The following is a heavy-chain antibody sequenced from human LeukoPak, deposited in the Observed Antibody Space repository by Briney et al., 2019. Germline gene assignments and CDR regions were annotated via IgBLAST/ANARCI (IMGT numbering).Heavy chain of an antibody. J-gene: IGHJ4*02. CDR1: GFTFSSYW. V-gene: IGHV3-7*03. CDR2: IKQDGSEE. D-gene: IGHD7-27*01. Sequence: GGSLRLSCAASGFTFSSYWMSWVRQAPGKGLEWVANIKQDGSEEYYVDSVKGRFTISRDNAKNSLYLQMNSLRAEDTAVYYCARVAGDRPLDYWGQGTLVTVSS. CDR3: ARVAGDRPLDY.